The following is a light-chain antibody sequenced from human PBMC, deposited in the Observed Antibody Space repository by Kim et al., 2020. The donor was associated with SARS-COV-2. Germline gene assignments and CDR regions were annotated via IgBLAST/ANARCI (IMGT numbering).Light chain of an antibody. CDR2: LAS. Sequence: DIQMTQSPSTLSASIGDRVTITCRASQMIDTWLAWYQQTPGKAPKLLIYLASTLENGVPPRFSGSGSGAEFTLTINSLQPDDFATYYCQHYSRFPYTFGQGTKLEI. J-gene: IGKJ2*01. CDR3: QHYSRFPYT. CDR1: QMIDTW. V-gene: IGKV1-5*03.